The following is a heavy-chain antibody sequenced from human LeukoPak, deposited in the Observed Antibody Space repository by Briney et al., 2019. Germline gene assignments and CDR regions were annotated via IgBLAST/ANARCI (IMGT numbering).Heavy chain of an antibody. J-gene: IGHJ6*03. CDR2: LNHSGST. CDR3: ARGVAVAGPDRYHYYYYMDV. D-gene: IGHD6-19*01. CDR1: GGTFSGYY. V-gene: IGHV4-34*01. Sequence: SPQTLSLTSAVYGGTFSGYYWSRTRQPPGQGLDWNGVLNHSGSTNYNPSLKSRVTISVDTSKNQFSLKLSSVTAADTAVYYCARGVAVAGPDRYHYYYYMDVWGKGTTVTVSS.